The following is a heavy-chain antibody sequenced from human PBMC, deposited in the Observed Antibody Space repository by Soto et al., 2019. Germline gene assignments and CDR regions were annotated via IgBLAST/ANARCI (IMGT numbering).Heavy chain of an antibody. CDR2: IYYSGST. Sequence: SETLSLTCTVSGGSISSGGYYWSWIRQPPGKGLEWIGYIYYSGSTYYNPSLKSRVTISVDTSKNQFSLKLSSVTAADTAVYYCARDALSAMAPHYYYGMDVWGQGTPVTVSS. J-gene: IGHJ6*02. CDR3: ARDALSAMAPHYYYGMDV. V-gene: IGHV4-30-4*01. D-gene: IGHD5-18*01. CDR1: GGSISSGGYY.